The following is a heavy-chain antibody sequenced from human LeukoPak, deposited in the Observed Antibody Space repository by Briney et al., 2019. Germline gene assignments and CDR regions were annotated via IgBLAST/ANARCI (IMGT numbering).Heavy chain of an antibody. V-gene: IGHV3-30-3*01. J-gene: IGHJ6*02. CDR3: ARGAYGDLYYYYYPMDV. CDR1: GFTFSSYA. Sequence: PGRSLRLSCAASGFTFSSYAMHWVRQAPGKGLEWVAVISYDGSNKYYADSVKGRFTISRDNAWDSVYLQMNSLRAEDTAVYYCARGAYGDLYYYYYPMDVWGPGTTVTVSS. D-gene: IGHD4-17*01. CDR2: ISYDGSNK.